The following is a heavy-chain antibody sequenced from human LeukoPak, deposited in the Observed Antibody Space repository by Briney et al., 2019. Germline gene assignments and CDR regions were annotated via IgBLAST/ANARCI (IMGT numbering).Heavy chain of an antibody. CDR1: GYTFTSYG. V-gene: IGHV1-18*01. Sequence: ASVKVSCKASGYTFTSYGISWVRQAPRQGLEWMGWISANNGNTNYAQKLQGRVTMTTDTSTSTAYMELRSLTSDDTAVYYCARAPMYDSSGYFIHWGQGARVTVSS. CDR3: ARAPMYDSSGYFIH. D-gene: IGHD3-22*01. J-gene: IGHJ4*02. CDR2: ISANNGNT.